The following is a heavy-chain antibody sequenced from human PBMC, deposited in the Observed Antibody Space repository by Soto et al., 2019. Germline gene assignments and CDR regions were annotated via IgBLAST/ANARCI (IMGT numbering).Heavy chain of an antibody. CDR3: ARDHGDESDDY. J-gene: IGHJ4*02. CDR1: GFTFSSYS. Sequence: EVQLVESGGGLVKPGGSLRLSCAASGFTFSSYSMNWVRQAPGKGLEWVSSISSSGSYIYYADSVKGRFTISRDNAKNSLYLQMNTLRAEDTAVYYCARDHGDESDDYWGQGTLVTVSS. CDR2: ISSSGSYI. V-gene: IGHV3-21*01.